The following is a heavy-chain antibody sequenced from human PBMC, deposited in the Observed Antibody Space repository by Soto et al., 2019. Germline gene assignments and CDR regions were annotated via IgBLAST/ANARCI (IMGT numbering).Heavy chain of an antibody. CDR1: GFNLSHPW. CDR3: TTGIYYDILTGYHNVAY. Sequence: KSGGSLRLSCVASGFNLSHPWMTWVRPAAGKGLEWVGRIKSKTDGGTADYAAPVKGRATISRDDSKNTVYLQMNSLKTEDTAVYYCTTGIYYDILTGYHNVAYWGQGALVTVSS. J-gene: IGHJ4*02. CDR2: IKSKTDGGTA. D-gene: IGHD3-9*01. V-gene: IGHV3-15*01.